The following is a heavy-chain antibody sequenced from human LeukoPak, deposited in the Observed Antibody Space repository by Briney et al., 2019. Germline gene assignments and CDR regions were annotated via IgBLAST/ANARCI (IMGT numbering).Heavy chain of an antibody. J-gene: IGHJ4*02. Sequence: SQTLSLTCTVSGGSISSGSYYWGWIRQPAGKGLEWIGRIYTSGSTNYNPSLKSRVTISVDTSKNQFSLKLSSVTAADTAVYYCARTQHYDFWSGYYGDYWGQGTLVTVSS. V-gene: IGHV4-61*02. CDR3: ARTQHYDFWSGYYGDY. D-gene: IGHD3-3*01. CDR1: GGSISSGSYY. CDR2: IYTSGST.